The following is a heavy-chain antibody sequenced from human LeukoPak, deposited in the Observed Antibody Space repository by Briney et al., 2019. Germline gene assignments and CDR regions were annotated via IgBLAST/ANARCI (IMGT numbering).Heavy chain of an antibody. CDR1: GFTFSSYA. Sequence: GGSLRLSCAASGFTFSSYAMSWVRQAPGKGLEWVSAISGSGGSTYYADSVKGRFTISRDNSKNTLYLQMNSLRAEDTAVYYCAKAKTRDWYYCYGMDVWGQGTTVTVSS. J-gene: IGHJ6*02. CDR3: AKAKTRDWYYCYGMDV. CDR2: ISGSGGST. D-gene: IGHD2-21*01. V-gene: IGHV3-23*01.